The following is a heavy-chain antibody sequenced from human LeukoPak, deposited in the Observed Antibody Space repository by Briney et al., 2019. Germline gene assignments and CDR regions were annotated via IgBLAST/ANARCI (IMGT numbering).Heavy chain of an antibody. J-gene: IGHJ3*01. V-gene: IGHV2-5*02. Sequence: ESGPTLVKPTQTLTLTCSFSGFSLSTRGVAVGWIRQPPGKALEWLGLIYWDDDKRYSPSLKSRLTITKDTSENHVVLTMTNMDPVDTATYYGAHSALCTSTACFDAFDVWGQGTMVTVSS. CDR2: IYWDDDK. D-gene: IGHD2-2*01. CDR1: GFSLSTRGVA. CDR3: AHSALCTSTACFDAFDV.